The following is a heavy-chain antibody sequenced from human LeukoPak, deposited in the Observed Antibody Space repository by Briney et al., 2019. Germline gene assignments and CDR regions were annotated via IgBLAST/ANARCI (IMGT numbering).Heavy chain of an antibody. V-gene: IGHV1-18*01. CDR1: GYTFTSNA. J-gene: IGHJ4*02. CDR3: ARIQGSLGGFDS. Sequence: GASVKVSCKTSGYTFTSNAITWVRQAPGQGLEWIGLIKPYQGARHSAQRFQDRVTMTTDTSTSTSYMELNSLRADYTAVYCGARIQGSLGGFDSWGQGALVTVSS. D-gene: IGHD1-26*01. CDR2: IKPYQGAR.